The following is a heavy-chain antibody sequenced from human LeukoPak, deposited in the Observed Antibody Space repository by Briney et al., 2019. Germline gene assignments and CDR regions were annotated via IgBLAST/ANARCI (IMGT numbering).Heavy chain of an antibody. D-gene: IGHD6-6*01. CDR3: ARDSSIAARPFDY. J-gene: IGHJ4*02. Sequence: GASVKVSCKASGGTFSSYAISWVRQAPGQGLEWMGRIIPILGIANYAQKFQGRVTITADKSTSTAYMELSSLRSEDTAVYYCARDSSIAARPFDYWGQGTLVTVSS. V-gene: IGHV1-69*04. CDR1: GGTFSSYA. CDR2: IIPILGIA.